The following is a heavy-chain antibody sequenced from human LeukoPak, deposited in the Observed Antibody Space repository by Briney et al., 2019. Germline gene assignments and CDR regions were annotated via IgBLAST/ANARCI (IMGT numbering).Heavy chain of an antibody. CDR3: ARDPCESGLCHLRYRIGY. J-gene: IGHJ4*02. Sequence: SGTLSLTCVVSGGSICSSHGWGGARQPPGKGREWIGEIYHSGSTNYNPSLKRRVTTSVDKSKNKFCLKVSSVSAAETAVYYCARDPCESGLCHLRYRIGYWRRGTLVTVSS. CDR1: GGSICSSHG. CDR2: IYHSGST. V-gene: IGHV4-4*02. D-gene: IGHD5-12*01.